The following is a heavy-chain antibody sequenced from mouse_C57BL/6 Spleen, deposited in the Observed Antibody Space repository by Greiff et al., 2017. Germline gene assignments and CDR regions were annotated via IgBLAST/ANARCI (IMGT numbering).Heavy chain of an antibody. Sequence: QVQLQQSGAELVRPGASVTLSCKASGYTFTDYEMHWVKQTPVHGLEWIGAIDPETGGTAYNQKFKGKAILTADKSSSTAYMELRSLTSEDSAVYYCTRLGGIYYFDYWGQGTTLTVSS. CDR2: IDPETGGT. V-gene: IGHV1-15*01. D-gene: IGHD1-1*01. CDR1: GYTFTDYE. J-gene: IGHJ2*01. CDR3: TRLGGIYYFDY.